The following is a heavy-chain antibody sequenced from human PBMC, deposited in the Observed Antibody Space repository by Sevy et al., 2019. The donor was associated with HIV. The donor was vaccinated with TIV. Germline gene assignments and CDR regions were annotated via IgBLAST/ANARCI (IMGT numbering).Heavy chain of an antibody. CDR3: ERDPLLGIAREVARGGY. CDR1: GFIFSDYY. D-gene: IGHD2-2*03. J-gene: IGHJ4*02. Sequence: GGSLRLSCSGSGFIFSDYYMSWIRQAPGRGLEWFSYISGSGITYYADSVEGRFTISRDNARNSQYLQMNSLRADDTAMYYYERDPLLGIAREVARGGYWGQGTLVTVSS. V-gene: IGHV3-11*01. CDR2: ISGSGIT.